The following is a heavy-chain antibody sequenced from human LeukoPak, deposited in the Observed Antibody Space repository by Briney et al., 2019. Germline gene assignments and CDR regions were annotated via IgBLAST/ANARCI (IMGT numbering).Heavy chain of an antibody. J-gene: IGHJ4*02. CDR1: GFTFSNYW. V-gene: IGHV3-74*01. CDR2: IKSDGSST. D-gene: IGHD3-10*01. Sequence: GGSLRLSCAASGFTFSNYWMLWVRHAPGKGRVWVSRIKSDGSSTGYADSVKGRFTISRDNAKNTLYLQMNSLRAEDTAVYYCARDYYVSGDYWGRGTLVTVSS. CDR3: ARDYYVSGDY.